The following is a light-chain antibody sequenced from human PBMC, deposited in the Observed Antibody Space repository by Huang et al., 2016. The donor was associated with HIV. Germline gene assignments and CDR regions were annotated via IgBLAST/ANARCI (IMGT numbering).Light chain of an antibody. CDR1: QDVIKY. Sequence: DIQMTQSPSSLSASVGDRVTITCQASQDVIKYLNWFQQKPGEAPKLLIYDASTLEEGVPSRFSGSGSGTEFTFTISNLQPEDIATYYCQHYDTLPLTFGGGTKVAIK. J-gene: IGKJ4*01. V-gene: IGKV1-33*01. CDR2: DAS. CDR3: QHYDTLPLT.